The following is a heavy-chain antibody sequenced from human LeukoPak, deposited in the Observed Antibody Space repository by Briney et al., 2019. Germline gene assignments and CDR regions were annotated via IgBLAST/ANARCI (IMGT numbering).Heavy chain of an antibody. J-gene: IGHJ6*02. Sequence: GASVKVSCKASGYTFTSYGISWVRQAPGQGLEWMGWISAYNGNTNYAQKLRGRVTMTTDTSTSTAYMELRSLRSEDTAVYYCARDYYSGSLGNYYYGMDVWGQGTTVTVSS. CDR3: ARDYYSGSLGNYYYGMDV. CDR1: GYTFTSYG. D-gene: IGHD1-26*01. CDR2: ISAYNGNT. V-gene: IGHV1-18*01.